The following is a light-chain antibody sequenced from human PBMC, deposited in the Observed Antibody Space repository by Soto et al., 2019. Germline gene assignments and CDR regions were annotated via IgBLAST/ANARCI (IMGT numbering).Light chain of an antibody. CDR1: QSISSY. CDR2: AAS. CDR3: QQSYSTPRT. Sequence: DIQMTQSPSSLSASVGDRVTITCRASQSISSYLNWYQQKPGKAPKLLIYAASSLQSGVPSRFSGSGSGTDFTLTITRPQPEDFATYYCQQSYSTPRTFGGGTKVEIK. J-gene: IGKJ4*01. V-gene: IGKV1-39*01.